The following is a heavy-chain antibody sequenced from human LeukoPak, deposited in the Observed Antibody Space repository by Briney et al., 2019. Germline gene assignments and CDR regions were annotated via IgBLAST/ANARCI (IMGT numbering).Heavy chain of an antibody. CDR1: GGSISSGSYY. D-gene: IGHD6-6*01. CDR3: ARDVVLEYSSLNWFDP. CDR2: IYTSGST. Sequence: SQTLSLTCTVSGGSISSGSYYWSWIRQPAGKGLDWIGRIYTSGSTNYNPSLKSRVTISVDTSKNQFSLKLSSVTAADTAVYYCARDVVLEYSSLNWFDPWGQGTLVTVSS. J-gene: IGHJ5*02. V-gene: IGHV4-61*02.